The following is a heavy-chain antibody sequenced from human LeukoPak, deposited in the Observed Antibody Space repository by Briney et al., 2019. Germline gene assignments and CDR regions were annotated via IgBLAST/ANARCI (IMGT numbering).Heavy chain of an antibody. J-gene: IGHJ4*02. CDR3: ARDYRDVCSGGSCYSSDY. V-gene: IGHV1-69*13. D-gene: IGHD2-15*01. CDR1: GGTFSSYA. CDR2: IIPISGTA. Sequence: SVKVSCKASGGTFSSYAISWVRQAPGQGLEWMGGIIPISGTANHAQKFQGRVTITADESTSTAYMELSSLRSEDTAVCYCARDYRDVCSGGSCYSSDYWGQGTLVTVSS.